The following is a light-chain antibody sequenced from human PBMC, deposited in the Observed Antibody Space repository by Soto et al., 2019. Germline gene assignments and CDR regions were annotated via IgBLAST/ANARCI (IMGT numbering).Light chain of an antibody. CDR1: QSVSSY. CDR3: QQRSNWPPWT. Sequence: EIVLTQSPATLSLSPGERATLSCRASQSVSSYLAWYQQKPGQAPRLLIYDASNRATGIPARFSGSGSGTDFPLTISSLEPEDFAVGYCQQRSNWPPWTFGQGTKVEIK. J-gene: IGKJ1*01. CDR2: DAS. V-gene: IGKV3-11*01.